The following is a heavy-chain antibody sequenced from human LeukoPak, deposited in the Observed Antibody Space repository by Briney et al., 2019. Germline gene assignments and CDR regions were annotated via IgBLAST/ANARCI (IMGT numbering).Heavy chain of an antibody. CDR1: GYTFTSYY. D-gene: IGHD6-6*01. Sequence: GASVTVSCQPSGYTFTSYYMHWVRQAPGEGREWLGIINPSVGSTSYAQKFQGRVTMSKDTSTSTVPMVLSSLRSEDPGQYYVAGAGGGIAGRPDAFDIWGQGTMVSVSS. J-gene: IGHJ3*02. V-gene: IGHV1-46*01. CDR3: AGAGGGIAGRPDAFDI. CDR2: INPSVGST.